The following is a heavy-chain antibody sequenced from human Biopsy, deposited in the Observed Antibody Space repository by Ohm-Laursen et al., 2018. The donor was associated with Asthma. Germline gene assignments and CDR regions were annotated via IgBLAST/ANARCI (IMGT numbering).Heavy chain of an antibody. D-gene: IGHD3-3*01. V-gene: IGHV3-30*03. CDR1: GFTFRSYG. Sequence: SPRLSCAASGFTFRSYGMHWVRQAPGKGLEWVAFLSYDGSNKYYGDSVKGRFTISRDNSKNTLYLQTNSLRPDDTAVYYCARDVMEWYLPAFDFWGQGTLVTVSS. CDR3: ARDVMEWYLPAFDF. CDR2: LSYDGSNK. J-gene: IGHJ4*02.